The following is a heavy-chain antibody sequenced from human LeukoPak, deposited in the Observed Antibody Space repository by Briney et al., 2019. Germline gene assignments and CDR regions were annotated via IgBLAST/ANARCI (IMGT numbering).Heavy chain of an antibody. J-gene: IGHJ4*02. CDR2: ISGSGGST. Sequence: GWSLRLSCAASGFTFSSYAMSWVRQAPGKGLEWVSAISGSGGSTYYADSVKGRFTISRDNSKNTLYLQMNSLRAEDTAVYYCARGAGYYRSGGQTINWGQGTLVTVSS. CDR1: GFTFSSYA. CDR3: ARGAGYYRSGGQTIN. D-gene: IGHD3-10*01. V-gene: IGHV3-23*01.